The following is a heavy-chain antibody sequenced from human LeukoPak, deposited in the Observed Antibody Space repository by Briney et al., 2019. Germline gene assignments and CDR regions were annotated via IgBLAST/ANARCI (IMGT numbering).Heavy chain of an antibody. J-gene: IGHJ4*02. D-gene: IGHD5-18*01. Sequence: SETLSPTCSVSGGSISSSSYHWGWIRQPPGKGRVRYGSIYYSESTYYNPCVMSRVTIHVGTSKNQFSLKLGSVTAADTAVYYCARHSGDTAMVHDYWGQGTLVTVSS. CDR3: ARHSGDTAMVHDY. CDR2: IYYSEST. CDR1: GGSISSSSYH. V-gene: IGHV4-39*01.